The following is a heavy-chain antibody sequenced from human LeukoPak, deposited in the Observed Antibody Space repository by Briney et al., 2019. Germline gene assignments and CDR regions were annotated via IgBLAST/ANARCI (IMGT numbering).Heavy chain of an antibody. Sequence: SQTLSLTCTVSGDSFSGGVYYWSWIRHLPGEGLEWIGYIYYSGDTFYNPSLKSRVTISMDTSKDQFSLKLSSVTAADTAVYYCASRIAAAGTGAFDIWGQGTMVTVSS. V-gene: IGHV4-31*03. J-gene: IGHJ3*02. D-gene: IGHD6-13*01. CDR2: IYYSGDT. CDR3: ASRIAAAGTGAFDI. CDR1: GDSFSGGVYY.